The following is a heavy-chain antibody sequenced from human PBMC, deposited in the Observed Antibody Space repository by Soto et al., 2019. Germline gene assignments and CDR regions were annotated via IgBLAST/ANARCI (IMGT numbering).Heavy chain of an antibody. CDR2: INPSGGRT. CDR3: TRAAPSGHGRRVDV. J-gene: IGHJ6*02. V-gene: IGHV1-46*01. CDR1: GYTFISYY. Sequence: QVQLVQSGAEVKNPGASVKVSCKASGYTFISYYMHWVRQAPGQGLEWMGMINPSGGRTMYSQQYQARVTMTGDTSTATIYMELSSLTSGDTAMYYCTRAAPSGHGRRVDVWGQGTSVTVSS. D-gene: IGHD2-15*01.